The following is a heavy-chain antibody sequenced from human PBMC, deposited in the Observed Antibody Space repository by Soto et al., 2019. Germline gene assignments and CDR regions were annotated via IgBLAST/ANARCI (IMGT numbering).Heavy chain of an antibody. J-gene: IGHJ6*02. CDR3: ARDCSSTSCSAYYYYGMDV. D-gene: IGHD2-2*01. CDR2: ISAYNGNT. CDR1: GYTFTSYG. Sequence: QVQLVQSGAEVKKPGASVKVSCKASGYTFTSYGISWVRQAPGQGLEWMGWISAYNGNTNYAQKVPGRVTMTTDTSTRTAYMQLRSLRSDATAVYYGARDCSSTSCSAYYYYGMDVWGQGTTVTVSS. V-gene: IGHV1-18*01.